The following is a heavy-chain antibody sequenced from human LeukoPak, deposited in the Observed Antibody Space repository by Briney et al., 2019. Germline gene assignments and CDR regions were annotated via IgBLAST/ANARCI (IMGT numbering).Heavy chain of an antibody. J-gene: IGHJ4*02. CDR2: IIPIFGTA. CDR1: GGTFSSYA. V-gene: IGHV1-69*05. CDR3: ARDRKQYSYGRTHYFDY. D-gene: IGHD5-18*01. Sequence: SVEVSCKASGGTFSSYAISWVRQAPGQGLEWMGGIIPIFGTANYAQKFQGRVTITTDESTSTAYMELSSLRSEDTAVYYCARDRKQYSYGRTHYFDYWGQGTLVTVSS.